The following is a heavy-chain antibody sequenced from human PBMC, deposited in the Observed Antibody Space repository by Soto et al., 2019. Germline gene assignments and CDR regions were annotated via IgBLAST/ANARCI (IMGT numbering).Heavy chain of an antibody. CDR1: GCAFRLYS. D-gene: IGHD3-10*01. CDR2: ISRSSTGI. V-gene: IGHV3-48*02. CDR3: ARAVTWGLDV. Sequence: EVQLVESGGGLVQPGGALRLSCAASGCAFRLYSMSWVRQAPGKGLEWVSYISRSSTGIHYADSVKGRFTISRDDATNSMHLQMNSLRDGDTAVYYCARAVTWGLDVWGQGTTVSISS. J-gene: IGHJ6*02.